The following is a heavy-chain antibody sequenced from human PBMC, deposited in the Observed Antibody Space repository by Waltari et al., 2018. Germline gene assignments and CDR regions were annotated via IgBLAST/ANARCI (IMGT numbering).Heavy chain of an antibody. J-gene: IGHJ4*02. Sequence: QVQLQESGPGLLNPSETLSLTCAVSGYSIRSGYYWGWVPQPPGKGLEWIGSVYHSGNTYYNPSLKSRLSISADTSNNQLSLKLSSVTAADTAVYYCARGAAAGSGPLIDYWGQGILVTVSS. V-gene: IGHV4-38-2*01. CDR2: VYHSGNT. CDR1: GYSIRSGYY. CDR3: ARGAAAGSGPLIDY. D-gene: IGHD6-13*01.